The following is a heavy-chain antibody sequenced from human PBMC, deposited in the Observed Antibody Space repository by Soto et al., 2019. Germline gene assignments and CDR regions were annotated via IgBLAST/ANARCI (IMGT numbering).Heavy chain of an antibody. J-gene: IGHJ4*02. D-gene: IGHD4-17*01. Sequence: QVQLEESGGGVVQPGRSLRLSCEASGFTFNTYSMHWVRQPPGKGLEWLAAILYDGTQKYYADSVKGRFITSRDNSKQTLYLEMNSMRAEDTAVYYCARAGGTTVTGLWHFDSWGQGTLVTVSS. CDR3: ARAGGTTVTGLWHFDS. CDR2: ILYDGTQK. V-gene: IGHV3-33*01. CDR1: GFTFNTYS.